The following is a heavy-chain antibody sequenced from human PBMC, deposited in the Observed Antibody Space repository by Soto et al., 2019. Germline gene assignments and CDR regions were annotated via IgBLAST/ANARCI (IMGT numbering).Heavy chain of an antibody. CDR3: AKDITVAGSRWGYCYYYGLDV. V-gene: IGHV3-30*18. Sequence: GGSLRLSCAASGFTFSSYGMHWVRQAPGKGLEWVAVISYDGSNKYYADSVKGRLTISRDNSKNTLYLQMNSLRAEDTAVYYCAKDITVAGSRWGYCYYYGLDVWGQGTTVTVSS. CDR2: ISYDGSNK. CDR1: GFTFSSYG. D-gene: IGHD6-19*01. J-gene: IGHJ6*02.